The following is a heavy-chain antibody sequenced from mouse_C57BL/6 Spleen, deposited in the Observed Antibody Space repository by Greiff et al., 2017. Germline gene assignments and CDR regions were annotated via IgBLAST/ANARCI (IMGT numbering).Heavy chain of an antibody. V-gene: IGHV5-17*01. CDR1: GFTFSDYG. J-gene: IGHJ2*01. D-gene: IGHD1-1*01. CDR2: ISSGSSTI. CDR3: ARDYGSSPYYFDY. Sequence: EVKVEESGGGLVKPGGSLKLSCAASGFTFSDYGMHWVRQAPEKGLEWVAYISSGSSTIYYADTVKGRFTISTDNAKNTLFLQMTSLRSEDTAMYYCARDYGSSPYYFDYWGQGTTLTVSS.